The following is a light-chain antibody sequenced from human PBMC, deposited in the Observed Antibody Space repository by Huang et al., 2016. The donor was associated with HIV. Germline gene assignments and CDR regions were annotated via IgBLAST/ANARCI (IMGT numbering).Light chain of an antibody. CDR3: QQYYTWPLA. CDR1: QGVNSN. Sequence: EVVMTQSPATLSMSPGESVTLSCRASQGVNSNLAWYRQKPGQAPRLLIFGASTRAAGIPARFSGGGYGTDFTLTISSLQSEDFAVYYCQQYYTWPLAFGGGTKVEI. V-gene: IGKV3-15*01. J-gene: IGKJ4*01. CDR2: GAS.